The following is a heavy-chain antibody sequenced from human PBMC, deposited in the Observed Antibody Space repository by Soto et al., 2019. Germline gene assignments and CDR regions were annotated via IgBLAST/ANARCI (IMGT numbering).Heavy chain of an antibody. D-gene: IGHD3-10*01. V-gene: IGHV3-74*01. CDR3: TRGPRADSSGPGAH. CDR1: GFTFSMYW. J-gene: IGHJ4*02. CDR2: IRDDGATT. Sequence: GGSLRLSCVVSGFTFSMYWMHWVRQVPGQSPFWVSRIRDDGATTNYADSVRGRFTISRDNSKNTLYLQLNNLTPDDTAIYYCTRGPRADSSGPGAHWGQATPVTVSS.